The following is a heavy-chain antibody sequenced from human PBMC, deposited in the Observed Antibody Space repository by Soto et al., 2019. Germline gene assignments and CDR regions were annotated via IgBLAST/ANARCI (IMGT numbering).Heavy chain of an antibody. D-gene: IGHD3-10*01. Sequence: EVQLVESGGGLVQPGGSLRLSCAASGFTFSSYSMNWVRQAPGKGLEWVSYISSSSSTIYYADSVKGRFTISRDNAKNSLYLQMNSLRAEDTAVYYCARDHYAPSGSYLGTDYWGQGTLVTVSS. V-gene: IGHV3-48*01. CDR1: GFTFSSYS. CDR2: ISSSSSTI. CDR3: ARDHYAPSGSYLGTDY. J-gene: IGHJ4*02.